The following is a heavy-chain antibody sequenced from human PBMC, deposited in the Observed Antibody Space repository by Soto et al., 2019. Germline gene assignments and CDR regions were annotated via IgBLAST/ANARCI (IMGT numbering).Heavy chain of an antibody. J-gene: IGHJ6*03. V-gene: IGHV4-4*07. CDR3: ERDQAYYDFWCWYVSTHSYYYYM. D-gene: IGHD3-3*01. CDR2: IYTSGST. Sequence: PSETLSLPCTVSGGSISSYYWSWIRQPAGKGLEWIGRIYTSGSTNYNPSLKXXDXXXVDXXXXXXXRKLSYVHAEDKAAYYCERDQAYYDFWCWYVSTHSYYYYM. CDR1: GGSISSYY.